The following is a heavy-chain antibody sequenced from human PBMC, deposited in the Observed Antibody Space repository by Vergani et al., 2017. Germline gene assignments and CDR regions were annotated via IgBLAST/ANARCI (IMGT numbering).Heavy chain of an antibody. D-gene: IGHD6-25*01. V-gene: IGHV4-31*11. Sequence: QVQLQESGPGVVKPSQTLSLTCAVSGGSISSGDHCWTWIRQRPGKGLEWIGYIFYSGTTYDNPSLRSRLTISVDTSQNQFSLKLRSVTAADTAVYYCARVDTQVPATSHFYYMDVCVKGTTVVVS. CDR3: ARVDTQVPATSHFYYMDV. CDR2: IFYSGTT. J-gene: IGHJ6*03. CDR1: GGSISSGDHC.